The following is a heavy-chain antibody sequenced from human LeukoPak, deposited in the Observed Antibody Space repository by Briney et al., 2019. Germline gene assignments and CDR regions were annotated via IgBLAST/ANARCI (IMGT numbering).Heavy chain of an antibody. J-gene: IGHJ4*02. V-gene: IGHV3-66*01. CDR2: IYSAGST. CDR1: GFTVSTNY. CDR3: IGGGAAAGIFDF. Sequence: PGGSLRLSCAASGFTVSTNYMNWVRQAPGKGLEWVSVIYSAGSTYYADSVKGRFTISRDNSKNTLYLTINNLRAEDTAVYYCIGGGAAAGIFDFWGQGTLVTVSS. D-gene: IGHD6-13*01.